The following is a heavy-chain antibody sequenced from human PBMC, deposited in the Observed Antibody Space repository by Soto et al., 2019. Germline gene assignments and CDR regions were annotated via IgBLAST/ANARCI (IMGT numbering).Heavy chain of an antibody. J-gene: IGHJ4*02. CDR3: AKEARGYGSGEQ. D-gene: IGHD3-10*01. V-gene: IGHV3-23*01. CDR1: GFTFSSYA. Sequence: EVQLLESGGGLVQPGGSLRLSCAASGFTFSSYAMSWVRQAPGKGLEWVSAISGSGGSTYYADSVKGRFTISRDNSKNTLSLQMNSMRAEDTAVYYWAKEARGYGSGEQWGQGTLVTVSS. CDR2: ISGSGGST.